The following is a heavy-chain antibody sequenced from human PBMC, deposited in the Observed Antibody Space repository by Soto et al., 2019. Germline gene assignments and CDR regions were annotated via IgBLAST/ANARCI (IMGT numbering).Heavy chain of an antibody. D-gene: IGHD2-2*01. CDR2: VSFDGSEK. CDR1: GFTFSTYG. V-gene: IGHV3-30*02. J-gene: IGHJ5*01. Sequence: PGGSLRLSSAGTGFTFSTYGLHWVRQPPGKGLEWVAFVSFDGSEKYYAESVKGRFTISRDNPRNTLFLQLTSLRTEDTAVYFCAKDPIPAVNRGSRFDSWGRGTLVTVSS. CDR3: AKDPIPAVNRGSRFDS.